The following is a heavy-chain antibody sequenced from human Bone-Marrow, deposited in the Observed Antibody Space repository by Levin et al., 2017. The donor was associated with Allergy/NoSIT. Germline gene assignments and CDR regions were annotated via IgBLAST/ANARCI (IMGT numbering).Heavy chain of an antibody. CDR3: TRAGERIAIFGVEHDAFDI. J-gene: IGHJ3*02. D-gene: IGHD3-3*01. CDR2: IYYNGNT. Sequence: SETLSLTCTVSGGSIRSYYWSWIRQPPGKGLEWIGYIYYNGNTNYKSSLKSRVTISVDMSKNQFSLKLHSVTAAYTAVYYCTRAGERIAIFGVEHDAFDIWGQGTMVTVSS. V-gene: IGHV4-59*01. CDR1: GGSIRSYY.